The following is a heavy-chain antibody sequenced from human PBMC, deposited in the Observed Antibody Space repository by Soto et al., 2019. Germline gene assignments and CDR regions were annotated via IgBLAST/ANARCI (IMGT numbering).Heavy chain of an antibody. V-gene: IGHV4-59*06. J-gene: IGHJ4*02. CDR3: ARDVGSSHGPGHPHYFDY. D-gene: IGHD2-2*01. Sequence: SETLSLTCVVSGCSLSSYYWSWIRQPPGKDLEWIAYIYYNGNTYYTPSLKSRATISLDTSRNQFFLNLNSVTAADTAVYYCARDVGSSHGPGHPHYFDYWGQGTLVTVSS. CDR2: IYYNGNT. CDR1: GCSLSSYY.